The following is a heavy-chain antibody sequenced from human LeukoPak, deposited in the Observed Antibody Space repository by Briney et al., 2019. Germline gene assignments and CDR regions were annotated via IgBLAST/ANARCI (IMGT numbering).Heavy chain of an antibody. D-gene: IGHD3-10*01. CDR2: ISSSGSTI. CDR1: GFTFSSYE. V-gene: IGHV3-48*03. J-gene: IGHJ3*02. CDR3: AKGPLITMVRGVISAFDI. Sequence: GGSLRLSCAASGFTFSSYEMNWVRQAPGKGLEWVSYISSSGSTIYYADSVKGRFTISRDNAKNSLYLQMNSLRAEDTAVYYCAKGPLITMVRGVISAFDIWGQGTMVTVSS.